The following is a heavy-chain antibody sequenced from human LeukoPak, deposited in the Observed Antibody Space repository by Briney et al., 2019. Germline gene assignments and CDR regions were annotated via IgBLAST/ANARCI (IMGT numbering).Heavy chain of an antibody. D-gene: IGHD2-2*01. V-gene: IGHV7-4-1*02. J-gene: IGHJ5*02. CDR3: ARDLSRVVPATNWFDP. Sequence: GSSVKVSCKASGGTFSSYAISWVRQAPGQGLEWMGWINSNTGNPTYAQGFTGRFVFSLDTSVSTAYLLISSLKAEDTAVYFCARDLSRVVPATNWFDPWGQGTLVTVSS. CDR2: INSNTGNP. CDR1: GGTFSSYA.